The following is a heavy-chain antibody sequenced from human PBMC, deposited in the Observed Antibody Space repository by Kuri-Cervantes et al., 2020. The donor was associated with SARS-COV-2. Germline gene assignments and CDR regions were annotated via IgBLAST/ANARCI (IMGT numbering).Heavy chain of an antibody. V-gene: IGHV3-74*01. D-gene: IGHD3-10*01. CDR2: INPDGSYT. CDR1: GFTFSGHW. Sequence: GESLKIPFAAPGFTFSGHWIHWVRQAPGKGLVWVSRINPDGSYTNNADSVKGRFTLSRDNAKNSLYLQMNSLRAEDTAVYYCARDGGSGSYRYYYYGMDVWGQGTTVTVSS. J-gene: IGHJ6*02. CDR3: ARDGGSGSYRYYYYGMDV.